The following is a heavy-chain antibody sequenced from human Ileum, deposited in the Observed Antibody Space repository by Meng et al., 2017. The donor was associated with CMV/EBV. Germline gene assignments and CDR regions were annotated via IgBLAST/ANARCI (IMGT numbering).Heavy chain of an antibody. CDR2: IYPGDSDT. CDR1: GYSFTSYW. CDR3: ARQGRVGSYSLYYFDY. V-gene: IGHV5-51*01. J-gene: IGHJ4*02. Sequence: GESLKISCKGSGYSFTSYWIGWVRQMPGKGLEWMGIIYPGDSDTRYSPSFQGQVTISADKSISTAYLQWSSLKASGTAMYYCARQGRVGSYSLYYFDYWGQGTLVTVSS. D-gene: IGHD1-26*01.